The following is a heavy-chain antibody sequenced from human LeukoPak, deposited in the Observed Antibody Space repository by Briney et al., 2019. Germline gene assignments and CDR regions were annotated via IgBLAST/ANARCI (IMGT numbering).Heavy chain of an antibody. J-gene: IGHJ5*01. V-gene: IGHV1-2*06. CDR3: ARAGGTYYYESSGYYYQNWFGS. CDR2: INSNSGGT. Sequence: ASAKVSCKASGYRFSDYYMHWVRQAPGQGLEWMGRINSNSGGTGFAEKFRGRVTMTRDTSISTAYMELSRLTSDDTAVYYCARAGGTYYYESSGYYYQNWFGSWGQGTLVTVSS. D-gene: IGHD3-22*01. CDR1: GYRFSDYY.